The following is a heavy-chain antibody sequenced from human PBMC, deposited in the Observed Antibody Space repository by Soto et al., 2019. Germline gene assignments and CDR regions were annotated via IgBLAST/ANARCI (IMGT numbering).Heavy chain of an antibody. CDR1: GGSFSGYY. Sequence: SETLSLTCAVYGGSFSGYYWSWIRQPPGKGLEWIGYIYYSGSTNYNPSLKSRVTISVDTSKNQFSLKLSSVTAADTAVYYCARYYCSGGSCHFDYWGQGTLVTVSS. CDR2: IYYSGST. V-gene: IGHV4-59*01. J-gene: IGHJ4*02. D-gene: IGHD2-15*01. CDR3: ARYYCSGGSCHFDY.